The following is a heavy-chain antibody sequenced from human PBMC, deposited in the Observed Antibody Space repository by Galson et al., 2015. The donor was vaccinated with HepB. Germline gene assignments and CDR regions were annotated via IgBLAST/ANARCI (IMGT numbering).Heavy chain of an antibody. V-gene: IGHV1-46*03. D-gene: IGHD3-16*01. CDR2: INPSGGST. J-gene: IGHJ5*02. Sequence: SVKVSCKASGYTFTSYYMHWVRQAPGQGLEWMGIINPSGGSTSYAQKFQGRVTMTRDTSTITVYMELSSLRSEDTAVYYCARAGHDGVEGEGGAQGWFDPWGQGTLVTVSS. CDR3: ARAGHDGVEGEGGAQGWFDP. CDR1: GYTFTSYY.